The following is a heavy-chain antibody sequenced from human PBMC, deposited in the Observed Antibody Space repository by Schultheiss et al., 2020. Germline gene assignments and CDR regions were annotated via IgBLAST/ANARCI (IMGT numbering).Heavy chain of an antibody. Sequence: SETLSLTCTVSGGSISSGGYYWGWIRQPPGKGLEWIGSIYHSGSTYYNPSLKSRVTISVDTSRNQFSLKLSSVTAADTAVYYCTRRTVLRKTATDNYYGVDVWGPGTTVTVSS. CDR3: TRRTVLRKTATDNYYGVDV. CDR1: GGSISSGGYY. D-gene: IGHD5-18*01. CDR2: IYHSGST. J-gene: IGHJ6*02. V-gene: IGHV4-39*01.